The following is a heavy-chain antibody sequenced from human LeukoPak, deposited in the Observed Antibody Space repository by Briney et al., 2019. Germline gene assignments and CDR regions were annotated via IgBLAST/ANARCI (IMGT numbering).Heavy chain of an antibody. CDR3: TTDGAYNWNDVAWFDP. CDR2: IKSKTDGGTT. CDR1: GFTFSNAW. J-gene: IGHJ5*02. Sequence: SGGSLRLSCAGSGFTFSNAWMSWVRQAPGKGLEWVGRIKSKTDGGTTDYAAPVKGRFTISRDDSKNTLYLQMNSLKTEDTAVYYCTTDGAYNWNDVAWFDPWGQGTLVTVSS. V-gene: IGHV3-15*01. D-gene: IGHD1-1*01.